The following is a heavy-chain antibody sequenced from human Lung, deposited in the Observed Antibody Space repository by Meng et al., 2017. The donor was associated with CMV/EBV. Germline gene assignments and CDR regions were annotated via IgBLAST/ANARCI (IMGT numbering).Heavy chain of an antibody. V-gene: IGHV1-18*01. CDR2: ISAYNGNT. CDR1: GYSFRTFG. J-gene: IGHJ6*02. CDR3: ARDRVLRGVNGLDV. D-gene: IGHD3-10*01. Sequence: ASVXVSXXASGYSFRTFGISWVRKAPGQGLEWMGWISAYNGNTTYTQKLQGRVTMTRDTSTRTVYMELRSLRSDDTAVYYCARDRVLRGVNGLDVWGQGTTVTVSS.